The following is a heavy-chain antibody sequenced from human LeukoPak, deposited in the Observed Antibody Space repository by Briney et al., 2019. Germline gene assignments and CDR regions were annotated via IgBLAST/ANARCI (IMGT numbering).Heavy chain of an antibody. J-gene: IGHJ3*02. D-gene: IGHD6-13*01. CDR2: ISAYNGNT. CDR3: ARELGIAAAGTARAFDI. V-gene: IGHV1-18*01. CDR1: GYTFTSYG. Sequence: ASVKVSCKASGYTFTSYGISWVRQAPGQGLEWMGWISAYNGNTNYAQKLQGRVTMTTDTSTSTAYMELRSLRSDDTAVYYCARELGIAAAGTARAFDIWGQGTMVTVSS.